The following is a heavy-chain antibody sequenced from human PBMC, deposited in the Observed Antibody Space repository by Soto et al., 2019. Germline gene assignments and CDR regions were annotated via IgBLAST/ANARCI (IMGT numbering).Heavy chain of an antibody. V-gene: IGHV1-18*04. J-gene: IGHJ6*02. CDR2: ISAYNGNT. CDR3: ARIHWVVPAAPGTGFDILTGYYAPSYYYGMDV. D-gene: IGHD3-9*01. CDR1: GYTFTSYG. Sequence: ASVKVSCKASGYTFTSYGISWVRQAPGQGLEWMGWISAYNGNTNYAQKLQGRVTMTTDTSTSTAYMELRSLRSDDTAVYYCARIHWVVPAAPGTGFDILTGYYAPSYYYGMDVWGQGTTVTVSS.